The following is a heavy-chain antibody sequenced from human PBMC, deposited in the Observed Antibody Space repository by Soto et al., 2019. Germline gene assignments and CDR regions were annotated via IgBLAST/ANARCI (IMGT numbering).Heavy chain of an antibody. CDR1: GDSVSSNSAA. CDR2: TYYRSKWYN. D-gene: IGHD3-22*01. Sequence: PSQTLSLTCAISGDSVSSNSAAWNWIRQSPSRGLEWLGRTYYRSKWYNDYAVSVKSRITINPDTSKNQFSLQLNSVTPEDTAVYYCARGPPQSRYYYDSSGYYYRAFDIWGQGTMVTVSS. J-gene: IGHJ3*02. CDR3: ARGPPQSRYYYDSSGYYYRAFDI. V-gene: IGHV6-1*01.